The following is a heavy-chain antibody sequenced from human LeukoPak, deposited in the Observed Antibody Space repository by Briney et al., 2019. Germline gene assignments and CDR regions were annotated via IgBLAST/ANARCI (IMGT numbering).Heavy chain of an antibody. V-gene: IGHV3-21*01. CDR1: GFTFSSYS. J-gene: IGHJ4*02. CDR3: ARKYYDSSGYPNLDY. CDR2: ISSSSSYI. Sequence: GGSLRLSCAASGFTFSSYSMNWVRQAPGKGLEWVSSISSSSSYIYYADSVKGRFTISGDNAKNSLYLQMNSLRAEDTAVYYCARKYYDSSGYPNLDYWGQGTLVTVSS. D-gene: IGHD3-22*01.